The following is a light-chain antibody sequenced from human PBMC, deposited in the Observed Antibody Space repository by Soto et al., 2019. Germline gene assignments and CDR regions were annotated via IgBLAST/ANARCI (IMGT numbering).Light chain of an antibody. J-gene: IGLJ1*01. CDR1: SSDIGSYNY. V-gene: IGLV2-14*01. CDR3: SSYTSSSTVV. Sequence: QSALTQPASVSGSPGQSITISCTGTSSDIGSYNYVSWYQQHPGKAPKLIIYEVTYPPSGVSTRFSGSKSGNTASLTISGRQAEDEADYYCSSYTSSSTVVFGTGTKVTVL. CDR2: EVT.